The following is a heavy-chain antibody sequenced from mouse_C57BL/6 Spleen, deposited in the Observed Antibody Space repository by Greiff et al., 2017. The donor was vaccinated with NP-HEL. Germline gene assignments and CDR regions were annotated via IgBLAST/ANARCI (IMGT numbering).Heavy chain of an antibody. CDR3: AEYDYDEFAC. Sequence: QVQLQQSGPELVKPGASVKISCKASGYAFSSSWMNWVKQRPGQGLEWIGRIYPGDGDTNYNGKFKGKATLTADKSSSTAYMQRSSLTSEDSAVYFCAEYDYDEFACWGKGTLVTVSA. CDR2: IYPGDGDT. D-gene: IGHD2-4*01. J-gene: IGHJ3*01. V-gene: IGHV1-82*01. CDR1: GYAFSSSW.